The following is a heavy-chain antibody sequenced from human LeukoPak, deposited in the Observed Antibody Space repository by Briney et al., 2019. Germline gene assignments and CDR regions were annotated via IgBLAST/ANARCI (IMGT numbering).Heavy chain of an antibody. CDR1: GYTFTSYD. Sequence: ASVKVSCKASGYTFTSYDINWVRQATGQGLEWMGWVNPNSGNTGYAQMFQGRVTMTRNTSISTAYMELSSLRSEDTAVYYCARRRGTFGGAGYYFDYWGQGTLVTVSS. V-gene: IGHV1-8*01. CDR3: ARRRGTFGGAGYYFDY. CDR2: VNPNSGNT. D-gene: IGHD3-16*01. J-gene: IGHJ4*02.